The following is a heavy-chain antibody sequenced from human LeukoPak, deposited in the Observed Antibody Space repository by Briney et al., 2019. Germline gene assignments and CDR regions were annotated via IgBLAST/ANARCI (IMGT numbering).Heavy chain of an antibody. D-gene: IGHD2-2*01. CDR1: GFTFSSYS. CDR3: AKDLAARYQLLSSFDY. V-gene: IGHV3-21*04. CDR2: ISTSGTYI. Sequence: GGSLRLSCAASGFTFSSYSMNWVRQAPGKGLEWVSSISTSGTYIYYADSVKGRFTISRDNSKNTLYLQMNSLRAEDTALYYCAKDLAARYQLLSSFDYWGQGTLVTVSS. J-gene: IGHJ4*02.